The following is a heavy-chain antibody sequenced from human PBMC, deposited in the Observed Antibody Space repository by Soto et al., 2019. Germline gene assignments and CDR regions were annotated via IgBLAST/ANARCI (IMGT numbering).Heavy chain of an antibody. CDR3: ARNVGGYDFWNGYSYFDY. CDR1: GEDIINGYY. CDR2: IFHSGTT. V-gene: IGHV4-38-2*01. Sequence: SETLSLTCAVSGEDIINGYYLALIRHPPGKWLEWIGSIFHSGTTYYNPSIKSRVTIAVDTSKNQFSLKLSSVTAADTAVYYCARNVGGYDFWNGYSYFDYWGQGTLVTVSS. J-gene: IGHJ4*02. D-gene: IGHD3-3*01.